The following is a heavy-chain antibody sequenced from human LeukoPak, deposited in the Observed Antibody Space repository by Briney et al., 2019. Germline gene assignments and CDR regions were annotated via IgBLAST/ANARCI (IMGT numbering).Heavy chain of an antibody. CDR3: AKARDNWNYVSY. Sequence: GGSLRLSCAASGFTFSSYAMSWVRQAPGKGLEWVSAISGSGGSTYYVDSVKGRFTISRDNSKNTLYLQMNSLRAEDTAVYYCAKARDNWNYVSYWGQGTLVTVSS. V-gene: IGHV3-23*01. CDR2: ISGSGGST. J-gene: IGHJ4*02. CDR1: GFTFSSYA. D-gene: IGHD1-7*01.